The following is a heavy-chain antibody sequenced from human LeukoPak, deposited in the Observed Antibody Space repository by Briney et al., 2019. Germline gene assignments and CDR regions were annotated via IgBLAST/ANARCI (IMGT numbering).Heavy chain of an antibody. J-gene: IGHJ4*02. D-gene: IGHD6-6*01. Sequence: ASVKVSCKASGYTFTSYGISWVRQAPGQGLEWMGWINPNSGGTNYAQKFQGRVTMTRDTSISTAYMELSRLRSDDTAVYYCARARERYSSSPGVAYWGQGTLVTVSS. CDR1: GYTFTSYG. CDR2: INPNSGGT. V-gene: IGHV1-2*02. CDR3: ARARERYSSSPGVAY.